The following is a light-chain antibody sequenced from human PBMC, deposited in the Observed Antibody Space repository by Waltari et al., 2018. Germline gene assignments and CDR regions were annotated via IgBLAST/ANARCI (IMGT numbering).Light chain of an antibody. Sequence: DIQLTQSPSTLTASVGDSVTITRLASPGISTWFAWYPQKPGKAPNLLIYKASTLQSGVPLRFGGSGSATEFTLTISSLQPDDFATYYCQQYNSYPWTFGQGTKVEIK. J-gene: IGKJ1*01. CDR2: KAS. V-gene: IGKV1-5*03. CDR3: QQYNSYPWT. CDR1: PGISTW.